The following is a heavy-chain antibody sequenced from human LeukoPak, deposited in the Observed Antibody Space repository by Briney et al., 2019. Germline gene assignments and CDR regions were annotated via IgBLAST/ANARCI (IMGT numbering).Heavy chain of an antibody. CDR1: GFTFSSYA. D-gene: IGHD3-3*01. J-gene: IGHJ4*02. V-gene: IGHV3-30-3*01. CDR3: ARDTTIFGVVTQYYFAY. Sequence: GGSLRLSCAASGFTFSSYAMHWVRQAPGKGLEWVAVISYDGSNKYYADSVKGRFTISRDNSKNTLYLQMNSLRAEDTAVYYCARDTTIFGVVTQYYFAYWGQGTLVTVSS. CDR2: ISYDGSNK.